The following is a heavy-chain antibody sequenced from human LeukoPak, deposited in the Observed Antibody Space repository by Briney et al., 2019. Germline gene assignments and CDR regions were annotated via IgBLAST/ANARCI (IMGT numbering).Heavy chain of an antibody. V-gene: IGHV4-30-4*01. J-gene: IGHJ6*02. D-gene: IGHD3-10*01. CDR3: AREGYYGSGSYSSYYYYYGMDV. Sequence: SSQTLSLTCTVSGDSISSGDYYWSWIRQPPGKGLEWIGYIYYSGSTYYNPSLKSRVTISVDTSKNQFSLKLSSVTAADTAVYYCAREGYYGSGSYSSYYYYYGMDVWGQGTTVTVSS. CDR1: GDSISSGDYY. CDR2: IYYSGST.